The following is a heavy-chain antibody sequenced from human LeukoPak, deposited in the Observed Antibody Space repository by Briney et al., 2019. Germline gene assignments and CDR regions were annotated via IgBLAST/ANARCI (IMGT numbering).Heavy chain of an antibody. Sequence: ASVKVSCKASGYTFTSYGISWVRQAPGQGLEWMGWISAYNGNTNYAQKLQGRVTMTTDTSTSTAYMELRSLRSDDTAVYYCARELYYYDSSGYYSLFDYWGQGTLVTVSS. D-gene: IGHD3-22*01. CDR3: ARELYYYDSSGYYSLFDY. J-gene: IGHJ4*02. CDR2: ISAYNGNT. CDR1: GYTFTSYG. V-gene: IGHV1-18*01.